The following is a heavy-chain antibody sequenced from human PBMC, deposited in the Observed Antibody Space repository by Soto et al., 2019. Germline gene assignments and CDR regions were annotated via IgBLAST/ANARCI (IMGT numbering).Heavy chain of an antibody. D-gene: IGHD3-22*01. CDR2: IYYSGST. CDR3: ASTQHYYDSSGYDGYFDY. V-gene: IGHV4-61*01. CDR1: GGSVSSGSYY. J-gene: IGHJ4*02. Sequence: PSETLSLTCTVSGGSVSSGSYYWSWIRQPPGKGLEWIGYIYYSGSTNYNPSLKSRVTIAVDTSKNQYSLKLSSVTAADTAVYYCASTQHYYDSSGYDGYFDYWGQGTLVTVS.